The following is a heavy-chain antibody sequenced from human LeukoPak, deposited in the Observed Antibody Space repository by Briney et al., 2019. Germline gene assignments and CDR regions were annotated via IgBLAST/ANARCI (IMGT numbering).Heavy chain of an antibody. D-gene: IGHD4-17*01. Sequence: GGSLRLSCAASGFLFSTYGMHWVRQAPGKGLEWVAIIWYDGTNVKYVDSVKGRFTISRDNSKNTLYLHMNSLRAEDTAVYYCARGMYINYGDYWGQGTLVTVSS. J-gene: IGHJ4*02. CDR1: GFLFSTYG. V-gene: IGHV3-33*01. CDR3: ARGMYINYGDY. CDR2: IWYDGTNV.